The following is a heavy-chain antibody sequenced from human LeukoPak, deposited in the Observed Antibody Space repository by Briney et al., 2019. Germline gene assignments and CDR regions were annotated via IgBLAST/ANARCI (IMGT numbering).Heavy chain of an antibody. D-gene: IGHD3-10*01. CDR2: INSDGTST. CDR1: GFTFRNYW. V-gene: IGHV3-74*01. J-gene: IGHJ5*02. Sequence: GGSLRLSCVDSGFTFRNYWMHWVRQPPGKGLVWVSSINSDGTSTNYADSVKGRFTISRDNAKSTLYLQMNSLRGEDTAVYYCARVNERFGDYNWFDPWGQGTLVTVSS. CDR3: ARVNERFGDYNWFDP.